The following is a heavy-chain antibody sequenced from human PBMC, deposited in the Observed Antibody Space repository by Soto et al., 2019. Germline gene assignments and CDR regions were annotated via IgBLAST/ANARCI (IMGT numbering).Heavy chain of an antibody. D-gene: IGHD1-1*01. J-gene: IGHJ3*01. Sequence: PGGSLRLSCAVSGFSFRTYGFHWVRQPPGKGLEWVAVISPKGLSDSVEGRFTISRDNSKDTLHLQMNNLRAEDTAVYYCARDDAFGNENAFDLWGQGTMVTVSS. V-gene: IGHV3-33*01. CDR2: ISPK. CDR1: GFSFRTYG. CDR3: ARDDAFGNENAFDL.